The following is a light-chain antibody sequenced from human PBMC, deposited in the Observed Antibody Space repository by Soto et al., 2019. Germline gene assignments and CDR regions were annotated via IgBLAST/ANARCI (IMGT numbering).Light chain of an antibody. CDR3: QQYGSSPRT. V-gene: IGKV3-20*01. CDR2: GAS. CDR1: QSVSSSY. Sequence: EIVLTQSPGTLSLAPGERATLSCSASQSVSSSYLAWYQQTPGQAPRLLIYGASSRATGIPDRFSGSGSGTDVTLTISIHEHEDVAVYYCQQYGSSPRTVGQGTKVDIK. J-gene: IGKJ1*01.